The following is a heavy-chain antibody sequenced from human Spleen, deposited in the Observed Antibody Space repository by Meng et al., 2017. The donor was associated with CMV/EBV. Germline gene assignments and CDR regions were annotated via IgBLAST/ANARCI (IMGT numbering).Heavy chain of an antibody. V-gene: IGHV4-4*02. Sequence: HVEVQELVPGLGKPAGTLSPTCVFSGGSISSSSWCSWVRQPPGKGLEWIGEIYHSGSTNYNPSLKSRVTISVDKSKNQFSLKLSSVTAADTAVYYCASFPPPGKQWLVTDYWGQGTLVTVSS. CDR2: IYHSGST. CDR1: GGSISSSSW. CDR3: ASFPPPGKQWLVTDY. D-gene: IGHD6-19*01. J-gene: IGHJ4*02.